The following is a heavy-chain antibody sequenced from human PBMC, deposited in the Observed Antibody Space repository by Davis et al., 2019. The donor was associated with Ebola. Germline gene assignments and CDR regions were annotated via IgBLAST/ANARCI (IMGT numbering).Heavy chain of an antibody. D-gene: IGHD2-8*01. CDR2: ISGDSLYT. J-gene: IGHJ3*02. V-gene: IGHV3-11*06. CDR3: VRETMNGRPWDAFDI. CDR1: GFTFTDYY. Sequence: GESLKISCAASGFTFTDYYMGWIRQAPGKGLEWVSYISGDSLYTNYADSVRGRFTISRDDAKNSLYLQMNSLRAEDTAVYYCVRETMNGRPWDAFDIWGQGTMVTVSS.